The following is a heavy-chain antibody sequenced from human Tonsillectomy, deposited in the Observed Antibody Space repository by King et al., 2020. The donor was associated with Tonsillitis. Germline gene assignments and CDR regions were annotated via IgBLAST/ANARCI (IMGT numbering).Heavy chain of an antibody. CDR3: AKDKGSVAWYFDL. V-gene: IGHV3-9*01. CDR1: GFTFDDYA. Sequence: VQLVESGGGLVQPGRSLRLSCAASGFTFDDYAMHWVRQAPGKGLEWVSGISWNSGSIGYADSVKGRFTIFRDNAKNSQYLQMNSLRAEDTALYYCAKDKGSVAWYFDLWGRGTLVTVFS. J-gene: IGHJ2*01. CDR2: ISWNSGSI.